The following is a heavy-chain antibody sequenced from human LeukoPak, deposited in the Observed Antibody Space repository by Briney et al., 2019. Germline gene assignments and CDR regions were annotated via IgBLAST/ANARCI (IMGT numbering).Heavy chain of an antibody. J-gene: IGHJ4*02. CDR1: GGSISSYY. CDR2: IYYSGST. CDR3: ARRGQNRGVFDY. Sequence: SETLSLTCTVSGGSISSYYWSWIRQPPGKGLEWIGYIYYSGSTNYNPSLKSRVTISVDTSKNQFSLKLSSVTAADTAVYYCARRGQNRGVFDYWGQGTLVTVSS. D-gene: IGHD1-14*01. V-gene: IGHV4-59*12.